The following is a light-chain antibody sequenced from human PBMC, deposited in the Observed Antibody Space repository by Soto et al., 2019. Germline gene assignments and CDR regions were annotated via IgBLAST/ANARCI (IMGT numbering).Light chain of an antibody. CDR1: SSDVGSYNY. J-gene: IGLJ2*01. Sequence: QPVLTQPAAVSGSPGQSITISCTGTSSDVGSYNYVSWYQQYPGKAPKLMIYDVSNLPSGVSYRFSGSKSGNTASLTISGLQAEDEADYYCSSYTTSSTHVVFGGGTKLTVL. V-gene: IGLV2-14*01. CDR3: SSYTTSSTHVV. CDR2: DVS.